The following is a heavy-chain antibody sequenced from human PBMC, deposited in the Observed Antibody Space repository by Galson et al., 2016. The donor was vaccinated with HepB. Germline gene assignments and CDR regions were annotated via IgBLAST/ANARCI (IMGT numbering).Heavy chain of an antibody. J-gene: IGHJ4*02. Sequence: SLRLSCAASGFTFSSYSMNWVRQAPGKGLEWVSYISSSSSTIYYADSVKGRFTISRDNAKNSLYLQMNSLRDEDTAVYYCARGNRNYDFWSGYYSAYWGQGTLVTVPS. CDR3: ARGNRNYDFWSGYYSAY. V-gene: IGHV3-48*02. CDR1: GFTFSSYS. D-gene: IGHD3-3*01. CDR2: ISSSSSTI.